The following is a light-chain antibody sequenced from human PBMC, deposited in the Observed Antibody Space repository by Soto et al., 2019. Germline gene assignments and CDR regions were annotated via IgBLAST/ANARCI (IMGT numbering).Light chain of an antibody. Sequence: DIVMTQSPDSLAVSLGERATINCKSSQSVLYSSNNKNYLAWYQQKPGQPPKLLIYWASTRESGVPDRFSGSGSGTDFTLTISSLQAEDVAVYYCQLYYSTLYTFGQGTKLEIK. CDR1: QSVLYSSNNKNY. J-gene: IGKJ2*01. CDR2: WAS. V-gene: IGKV4-1*01. CDR3: QLYYSTLYT.